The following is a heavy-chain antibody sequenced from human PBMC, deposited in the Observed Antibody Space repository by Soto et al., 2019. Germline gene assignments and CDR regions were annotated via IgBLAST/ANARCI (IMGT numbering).Heavy chain of an antibody. V-gene: IGHV3-11*01. CDR1: GFTFSDFY. Sequence: QVQLVESGGGLVKPGGSLRLSCAASGFTFSDFYMTWIRQAPGKGLESLSYISPSGEYISYADSVKGRFTISRDNAKNSLYLQMNSLRAEDTAVYYCSRDPRPLDYWGQGTLVTVSS. CDR3: SRDPRPLDY. D-gene: IGHD6-6*01. CDR2: ISPSGEYI. J-gene: IGHJ4*02.